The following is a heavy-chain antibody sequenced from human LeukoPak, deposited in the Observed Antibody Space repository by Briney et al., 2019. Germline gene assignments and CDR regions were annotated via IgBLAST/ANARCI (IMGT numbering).Heavy chain of an antibody. J-gene: IGHJ4*02. V-gene: IGHV3-7*01. CDR3: AREYYDSSGWLFDY. Sequence: PGGSLRLSCAASGFTFSSYWMSWVRQAPGKGLEWVANIKQDGSEKYYVDSVKGRFTISRDNSKNTLYLQMNSLRAEDTAVYYCAREYYDSSGWLFDYWGQGTLVTVSS. D-gene: IGHD3-22*01. CDR1: GFTFSSYW. CDR2: IKQDGSEK.